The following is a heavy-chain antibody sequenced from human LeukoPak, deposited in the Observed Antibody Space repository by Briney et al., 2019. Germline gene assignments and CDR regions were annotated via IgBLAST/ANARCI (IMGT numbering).Heavy chain of an antibody. V-gene: IGHV4-59*01. Sequence: SETLSLTCTVSGGSNSSYYWSWIRQPPGKGLEWIGDIYYSGSTNYNPSLKSRVTISVDTSKNQFSLKLSSVTAAVTAVYYCARGGYWGQGTLVTVSS. CDR1: GGSNSSYY. CDR2: IYYSGST. CDR3: ARGGY. J-gene: IGHJ4*02.